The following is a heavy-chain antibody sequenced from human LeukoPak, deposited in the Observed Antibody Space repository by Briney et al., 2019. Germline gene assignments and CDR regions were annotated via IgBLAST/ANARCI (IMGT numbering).Heavy chain of an antibody. V-gene: IGHV1-69*06. CDR3: ARGYCSSTSCGYSYYYYYYMDV. CDR1: GYTFTSYG. J-gene: IGHJ6*03. D-gene: IGHD2-2*01. CDR2: IIPIFGTA. Sequence: GASVKVSCKASGYTFTSYGISWVRQAPGQGLEWMGGIIPIFGTANYAQKFQGRVTITADKSTSTAYMELSSLRSEDTAVYYCARGYCSSTSCGYSYYYYYYMDVWGKGTTVTVSS.